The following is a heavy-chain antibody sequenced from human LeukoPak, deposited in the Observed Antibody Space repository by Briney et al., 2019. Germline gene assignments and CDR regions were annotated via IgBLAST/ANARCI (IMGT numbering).Heavy chain of an antibody. CDR2: INHSGST. J-gene: IGHJ6*02. CDR3: ARLIRYYYGMDV. CDR1: GGSFSGYY. D-gene: IGHD2-8*01. Sequence: SETLSLTCAVYGGSFSGYYWSWIRQPPGKGLEWIGEINHSGSTNYNPSLKSRVTISVDTSKNQFSLKLSSVTAADTAVYYCARLIRYYYGMDVWGQGTTVTVSS. V-gene: IGHV4-34*01.